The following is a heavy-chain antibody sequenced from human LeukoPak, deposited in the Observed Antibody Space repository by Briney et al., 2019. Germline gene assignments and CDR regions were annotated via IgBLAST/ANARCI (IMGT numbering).Heavy chain of an antibody. J-gene: IGHJ4*02. D-gene: IGHD4-17*01. Sequence: SETLSLTCTVSGDSISSYYWSWIRQPPGKGLEWIGYIYYSGSTNYNPSLKSRVTISVDTSKNQFSLKLSSVTAADTAVYYCARGRGGDYVLDYWGQGTLVTVSS. CDR1: GDSISSYY. CDR3: ARGRGGDYVLDY. CDR2: IYYSGST. V-gene: IGHV4-59*08.